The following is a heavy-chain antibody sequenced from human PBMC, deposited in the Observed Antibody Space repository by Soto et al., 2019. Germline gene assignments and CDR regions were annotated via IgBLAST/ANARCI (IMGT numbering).Heavy chain of an antibody. J-gene: IGHJ4*02. D-gene: IGHD5-12*01. Sequence: QVQLVESGGGVVQPGRSLRLSCAASRFTFSNYGMHWVRQTPGKGLEWVAVISYDGSNKYYADSVKGRFTISRDNSENSLYLQMNSLRAEDTAVYYCVKGGYHYFDYWGRGTLVTVSS. V-gene: IGHV3-30*18. CDR2: ISYDGSNK. CDR3: VKGGYHYFDY. CDR1: RFTFSNYG.